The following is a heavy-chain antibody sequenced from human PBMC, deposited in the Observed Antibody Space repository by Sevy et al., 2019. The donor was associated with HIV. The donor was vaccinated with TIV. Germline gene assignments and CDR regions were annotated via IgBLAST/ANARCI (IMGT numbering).Heavy chain of an antibody. J-gene: IGHJ6*02. CDR1: GFTFSSYW. D-gene: IGHD3-10*01. CDR3: ARDRNFGELSPATPKYYYCGMDV. Sequence: GGSLRLSCAASGFTFSSYWMSWVRQAPGKGLEWVANIKQDGSEKYYVDSVKGRFTISRDNAKNSMYLQMNSLRAEDTAVYYWARDRNFGELSPATPKYYYCGMDVWGQGTTVTVSS. CDR2: IKQDGSEK. V-gene: IGHV3-7*01.